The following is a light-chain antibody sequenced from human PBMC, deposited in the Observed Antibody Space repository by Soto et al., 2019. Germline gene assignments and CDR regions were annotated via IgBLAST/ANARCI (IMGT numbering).Light chain of an antibody. V-gene: IGLV2-14*01. Sequence: QSALTQPASVSGSPGQSISISCTGSSSDVGVHNFVSWYQHHPGKAPKVLIYGVTNRPSGVSNRFSGSKSGNTASLTISGLQAEDEADYYCCSYTPAYTWGFGGGTQLTVL. CDR3: CSYTPAYTWG. J-gene: IGLJ3*02. CDR1: SSDVGVHNF. CDR2: GVT.